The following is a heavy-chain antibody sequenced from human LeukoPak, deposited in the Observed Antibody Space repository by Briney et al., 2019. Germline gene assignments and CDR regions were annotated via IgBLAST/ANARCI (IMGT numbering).Heavy chain of an antibody. Sequence: SETLSLTCTVSGGSIISTTYYWGWIRQPPGKGLEWIGTIYYSGTTFYNPSLKSRVTMSVDTSKNQFSLKLSSVTAADTAVYYCARQTNTIYSNFDVWGQGTTVTVSS. CDR3: ARQTNTIYSNFDV. V-gene: IGHV4-39*01. CDR2: IYYSGTT. J-gene: IGHJ6*02. CDR1: GGSIISTTYY. D-gene: IGHD2-21*01.